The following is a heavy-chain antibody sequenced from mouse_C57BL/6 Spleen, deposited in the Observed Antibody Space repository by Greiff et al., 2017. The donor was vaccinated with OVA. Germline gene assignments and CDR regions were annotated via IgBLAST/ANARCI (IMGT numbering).Heavy chain of an antibody. CDR3: ARHADYYAMDY. Sequence: QVQLQQSGPELVKPGASVKISCKASGYAFSSSWMNWVKQRPGKGLEWIGRIYPGDGDTNYNGKFKGKATLTADKSSSTASMQLSSLTSEYAAVYFCARHADYYAMDYWGQGTSVTVSS. CDR1: GYAFSSSW. V-gene: IGHV1-82*01. J-gene: IGHJ4*01. CDR2: IYPGDGDT.